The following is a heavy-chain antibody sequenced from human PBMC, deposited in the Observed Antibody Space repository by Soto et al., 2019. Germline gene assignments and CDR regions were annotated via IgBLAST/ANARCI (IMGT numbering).Heavy chain of an antibody. V-gene: IGHV4-34*01. J-gene: IGHJ6*02. D-gene: IGHD6-13*01. CDR3: ARAYSSSWPYYYGMDV. Sequence: PSETLSLTCAFYCGSFIGYYWSWIRQPPGKGLEWIGEINHSGSTNYNPSLKSRVTISVDTSKNQFSLKLSSVTAADTAVYYCARAYSSSWPYYYGMDVWGQGTTVTVSS. CDR1: CGSFIGYY. CDR2: INHSGST.